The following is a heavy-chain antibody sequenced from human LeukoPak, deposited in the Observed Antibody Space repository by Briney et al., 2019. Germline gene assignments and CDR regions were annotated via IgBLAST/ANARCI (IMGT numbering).Heavy chain of an antibody. V-gene: IGHV1-2*02. D-gene: IGHD3-22*01. CDR3: AREGYYDSSGYYPVDY. J-gene: IGHJ4*02. Sequence: ASVKVSCTASGYTFTGYYMHWVRRAPGQGLEWMGWINPNSGGTNYAQTFQGRVTMTRDTSISIAYMELSRLRSDDTAVYYCAREGYYDSSGYYPVDYWGQGTLVTVSS. CDR2: INPNSGGT. CDR1: GYTFTGYY.